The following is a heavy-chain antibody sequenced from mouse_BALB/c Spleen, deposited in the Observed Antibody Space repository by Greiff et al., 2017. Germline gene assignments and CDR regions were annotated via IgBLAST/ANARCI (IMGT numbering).Heavy chain of an antibody. CDR1: GFTFSSYA. Sequence: DVKLVESGGGLVKPGGSLKLSCAASGFTFSSYAMSWVRQTPEKRLEWVASISSGGSTYYPDSVKGRFTISRDNARNILYLQMSSLRSEDTAMYYCARRDYYGSSYTWFAYWGQGTLVTVSA. V-gene: IGHV5-6-5*01. J-gene: IGHJ3*01. D-gene: IGHD1-1*01. CDR3: ARRDYYGSSYTWFAY. CDR2: ISSGGST.